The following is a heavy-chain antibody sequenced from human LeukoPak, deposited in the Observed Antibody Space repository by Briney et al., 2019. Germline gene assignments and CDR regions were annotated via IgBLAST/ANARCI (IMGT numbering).Heavy chain of an antibody. CDR2: ISGDGGST. D-gene: IGHD5-24*01. CDR1: GFTFEDYA. Sequence: PGGSLRLSRAASGFTFEDYAMHGVRQAPGKGLEWVSLISGDGGSTYYADSVKGRFTISRDNSKNSLYLQMNSLRTEDTALYYCAKDIGLDGYLYWGQGTLVTVSS. J-gene: IGHJ4*02. V-gene: IGHV3-43*02. CDR3: AKDIGLDGYLY.